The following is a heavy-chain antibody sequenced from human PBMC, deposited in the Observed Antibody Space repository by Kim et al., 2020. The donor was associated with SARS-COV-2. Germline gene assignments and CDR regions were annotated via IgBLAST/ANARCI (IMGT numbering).Heavy chain of an antibody. J-gene: IGHJ6*02. V-gene: IGHV1-24*01. Sequence: ASVKVSCKVSGYTLTELSMHWVRQAPGKGLEWMGGFDPEDGETIYAQKFQGRVTMTEDTSTDTAYMELSSLRSEDTAVYYCATSDGRMVRGVINQYYYYYGMDVWGQGTTVTVSS. CDR3: ATSDGRMVRGVINQYYYYYGMDV. CDR1: GYTLTELS. CDR2: FDPEDGET. D-gene: IGHD3-10*01.